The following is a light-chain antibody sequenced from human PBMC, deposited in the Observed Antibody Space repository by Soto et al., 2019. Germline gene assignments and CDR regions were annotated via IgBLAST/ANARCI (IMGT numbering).Light chain of an antibody. Sequence: DIPMTQSPSSLSASVGERVTITCRASQSISNSLNWNQQRPEKAPKLLIYDASSLQSGVPSRFSGSGSGTDFTLTISRLHPEDFATYFCQQSYSTPYTFGQGTKLEIK. CDR1: QSISNS. CDR2: DAS. CDR3: QQSYSTPYT. V-gene: IGKV1-39*01. J-gene: IGKJ2*01.